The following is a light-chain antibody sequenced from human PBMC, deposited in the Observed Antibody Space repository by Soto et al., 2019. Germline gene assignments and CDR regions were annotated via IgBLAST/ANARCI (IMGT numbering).Light chain of an antibody. J-gene: IGKJ1*01. CDR3: QHRFNWPWT. Sequence: EIVLTQSPATRSLSPGERATLSCRASQSVIRYVAWYQQRPGQAPRLLIYDASYRATGIPARFSGSGSGTDFTLTISSLEPDDFAVYYCQHRFNWPWTCGQGTKVEIK. CDR1: QSVIRY. CDR2: DAS. V-gene: IGKV3-11*01.